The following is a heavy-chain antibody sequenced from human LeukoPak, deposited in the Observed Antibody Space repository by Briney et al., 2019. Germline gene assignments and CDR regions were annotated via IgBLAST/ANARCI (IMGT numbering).Heavy chain of an antibody. CDR1: GFTFDDYA. J-gene: IGHJ4*02. D-gene: IGHD5-12*01. Sequence: GGSLRLSCAASGFTFDDYAMHWVRQAPGNGLEWVSGISWNSGSIGYADSVKGRFTISRDNAKNSLYLQMNSLRAEDTALYYCARDQVATIFDYWGQGTLVTVSS. CDR3: ARDQVATIFDY. V-gene: IGHV3-9*01. CDR2: ISWNSGSI.